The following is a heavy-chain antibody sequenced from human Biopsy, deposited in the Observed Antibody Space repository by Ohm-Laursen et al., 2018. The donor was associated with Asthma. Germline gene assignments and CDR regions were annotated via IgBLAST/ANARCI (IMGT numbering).Heavy chain of an antibody. V-gene: IGHV4-34*01. J-gene: IGHJ5*02. D-gene: IGHD1-20*01. Sequence: GTLSLTCTVYGGYLTGHYWNWIRQPPGKGLEWIGEIDQSGYTDYNPSLKSRVTISADTSKNQFHLNLSSVTAADTAVYFCARAAITGIRGWFDPWGQGTQVTVSS. CDR2: IDQSGYT. CDR1: GGYLTGHY. CDR3: ARAAITGIRGWFDP.